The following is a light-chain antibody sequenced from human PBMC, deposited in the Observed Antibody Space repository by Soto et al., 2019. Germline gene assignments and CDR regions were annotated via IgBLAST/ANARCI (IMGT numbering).Light chain of an antibody. CDR3: QQRSNWPVT. CDR1: QSVDSS. Sequence: EIVLAQSPATLSLSPGERATLSCRASQSVDSSLAWYQQKPGQAPRLLIYDASKRVTGIPARFSGSGSGTDFTLTISSLEPEDFAVYYCQQRSNWPVTFGPGTKVDIK. CDR2: DAS. J-gene: IGKJ3*01. V-gene: IGKV3-11*01.